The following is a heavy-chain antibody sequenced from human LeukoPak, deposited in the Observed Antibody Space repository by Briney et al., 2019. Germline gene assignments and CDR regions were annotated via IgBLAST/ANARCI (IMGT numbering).Heavy chain of an antibody. D-gene: IGHD3-3*01. J-gene: IGHJ3*02. V-gene: IGHV3-23*01. CDR2: ISGSGGST. Sequence: GGSLRLSCAASGFTFSSYGMSWVRQAPGKGLEWVSAISGSGGSTYYADSVKGRFTISRDNSKNTLYLQMNSLRAEDTAVYYCAKVLHYDFWSGYYIFAAFDIWGQGTMVTVSS. CDR3: AKVLHYDFWSGYYIFAAFDI. CDR1: GFTFSSYG.